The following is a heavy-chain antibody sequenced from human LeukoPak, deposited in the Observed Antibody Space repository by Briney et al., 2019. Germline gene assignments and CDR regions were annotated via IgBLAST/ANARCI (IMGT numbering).Heavy chain of an antibody. CDR1: GGSISSYY. D-gene: IGHD4-17*01. CDR3: ARDAVDGDYRWFDP. V-gene: IGHV4-59*01. J-gene: IGHJ5*02. CDR2: IYYSGST. Sequence: SETRSLTCTVSGGSISSYYWSWIRQPPGKGLEWIGYIYYSGSTNYNPSLKSRVTISVDTSKNQFSLKLSSVTAAETAVYYCARDAVDGDYRWFDPWGQGTLVTVSS.